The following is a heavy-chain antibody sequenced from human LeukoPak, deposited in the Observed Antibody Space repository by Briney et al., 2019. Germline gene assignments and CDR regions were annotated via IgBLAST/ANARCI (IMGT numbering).Heavy chain of an antibody. CDR1: GFTVSSNY. V-gene: IGHV3-53*01. D-gene: IGHD6-13*01. J-gene: IGHJ6*03. CDR3: ARGLGASRYYCYYMDV. CDR2: IYSGGST. Sequence: PGGSLRLSCAASGFTVSSNYMSWVRQAPGKGLEWVSVIYSGGSTYYADSVKGRFTISRDNSKNTLYLQMNSLRAEDTAVYYCARGLGASRYYCYYMDVWGTGTTVTVSS.